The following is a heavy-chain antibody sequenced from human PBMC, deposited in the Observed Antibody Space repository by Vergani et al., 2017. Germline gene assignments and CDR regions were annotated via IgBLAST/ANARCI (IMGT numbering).Heavy chain of an antibody. V-gene: IGHV3-33*01. CDR2: IWYDGSNK. CDR3: ARVGGYCSSTSCPSRGFYYYYYYYMDV. Sequence: QVQLVESGGGVVQPGRSLRLSCAASGFTFSSYGMHWVRQAPGKGLEWVAVIWYDGSNKYYADSVKGRFTISRDNSKNTLYLQMNGLRAEDTAVYYCARVGGYCSSTSCPSRGFYYYYYYYMDVWGKGTTVTVSS. CDR1: GFTFSSYG. J-gene: IGHJ6*03. D-gene: IGHD2-2*01.